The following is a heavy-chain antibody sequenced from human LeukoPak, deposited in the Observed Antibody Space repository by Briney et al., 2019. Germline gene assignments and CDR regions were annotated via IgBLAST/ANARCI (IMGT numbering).Heavy chain of an antibody. Sequence: GGSLRLSCAASGFTFSSYVMSWVRQAPGKELEWVAALTSSSDTTYYGDSVKGRFTISRDNSKNTLYLQMNSLRAEDTAVYYCARGGSWRVVDYWGQGTLVTVSS. D-gene: IGHD2-15*01. CDR2: LTSSSDTT. V-gene: IGHV3-23*01. CDR3: ARGGSWRVVDY. J-gene: IGHJ4*02. CDR1: GFTFSSYV.